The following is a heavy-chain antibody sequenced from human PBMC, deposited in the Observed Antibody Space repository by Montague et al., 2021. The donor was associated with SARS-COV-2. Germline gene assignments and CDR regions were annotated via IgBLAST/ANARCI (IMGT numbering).Heavy chain of an antibody. V-gene: IGHV4-39*01. D-gene: IGHD1-1*01. CDR3: AVEVQSHLDF. Sequence: SETLSLTCDVSGDSITNTLYYWAWIRQTPGAALEWLGSIYHNGKTYYNPSLKSRVFLSIDTSKNQFSLRLSSVTASETAVYFCAVEVQSHLDFWGQGTLVAVAS. J-gene: IGHJ4*02. CDR1: GDSITNTLYY. CDR2: IYHNGKT.